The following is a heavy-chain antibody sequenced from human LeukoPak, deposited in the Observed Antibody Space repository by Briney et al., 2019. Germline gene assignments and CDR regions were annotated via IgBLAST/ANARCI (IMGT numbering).Heavy chain of an antibody. J-gene: IGHJ4*02. D-gene: IGHD6-13*01. V-gene: IGHV4-39*01. CDR2: IYYSGST. Sequence: KTSETLSLTCTVSGGSISSSSYYWGWIRQPPGKGLEWIGSIYYSGSTYYNPSLKSRVTISVDTSKNQFSLKLSSVTAADTAVYYCARHLPGIAAAGRPYYFDYWGQGTLVTVSS. CDR3: ARHLPGIAAAGRPYYFDY. CDR1: GGSISSSSYY.